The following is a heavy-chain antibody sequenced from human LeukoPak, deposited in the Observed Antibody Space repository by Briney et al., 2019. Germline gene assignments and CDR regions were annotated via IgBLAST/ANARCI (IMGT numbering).Heavy chain of an antibody. V-gene: IGHV1-2*02. Sequence: GASVKVSCKTSGYTFSGYYMRWVRQAPGQGLEWMGWISPNSGGTNYAQKFQGRVTMTRDTSVSTAYMELSRLRSDDTAVYYCAEGASDCFDDWGQGTLVTVSS. CDR2: ISPNSGGT. D-gene: IGHD3-16*01. J-gene: IGHJ4*02. CDR3: AEGASDCFDD. CDR1: GYTFSGYY.